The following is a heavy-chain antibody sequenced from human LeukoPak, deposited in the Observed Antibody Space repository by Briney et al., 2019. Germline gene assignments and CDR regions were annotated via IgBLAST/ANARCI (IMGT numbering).Heavy chain of an antibody. J-gene: IGHJ4*02. D-gene: IGHD1-26*01. CDR1: GFTFSGSA. Sequence: PGGSLRLSCAASGFTFSGSAMHWFRQASGKGLEWVGRIRSKANTYATAYAASLKGRFTISRDDSKNTAYLQMNSLKTEDTAVYYCTRRDGSYGETNYWGQGTLVTVSS. V-gene: IGHV3-73*01. CDR2: IRSKANTYAT. CDR3: TRRDGSYGETNY.